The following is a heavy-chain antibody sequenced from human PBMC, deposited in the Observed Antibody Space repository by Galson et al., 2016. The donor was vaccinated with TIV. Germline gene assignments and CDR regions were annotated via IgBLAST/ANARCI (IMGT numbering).Heavy chain of an antibody. CDR3: AKEEAVLRSLEWVGAADS. CDR1: GFTFSSYG. V-gene: IGHV3-30*18. CDR2: ISYHGINK. J-gene: IGHJ4*02. Sequence: SLRLSCAASGFTFSSYGMHWVRQAPGKGLEWVAIISYHGINKDYADSVKGRFTISRDNSKNTLYLQMNSLRAEDTAVYYCAKEEAVLRSLEWVGAADSWGQETLVTVSP. D-gene: IGHD3-3*01.